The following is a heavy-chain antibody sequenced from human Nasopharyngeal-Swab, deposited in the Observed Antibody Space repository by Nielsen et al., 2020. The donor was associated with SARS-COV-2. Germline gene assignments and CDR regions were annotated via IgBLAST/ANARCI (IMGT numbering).Heavy chain of an antibody. V-gene: IGHV1-24*01. CDR3: ATDFGGCYICFDY. D-gene: IGHD1-26*01. CDR2: FDPEDGET. Sequence: WVRQAPGQGFEWMGGFDPEDGETIYAQKFQGRITMTEDISTDTAYMELSSLRSEDTAVYYCATDFGGCYICFDYWGQGTLVTVSS. J-gene: IGHJ4*02.